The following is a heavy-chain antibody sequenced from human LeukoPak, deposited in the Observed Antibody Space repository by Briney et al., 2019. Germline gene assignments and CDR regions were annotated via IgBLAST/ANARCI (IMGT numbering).Heavy chain of an antibody. J-gene: IGHJ4*02. D-gene: IGHD3-10*01. V-gene: IGHV4-38-2*01. Sequence: SETLSLTCAVSGYSISSGYYWGWIRQPPGKGLEWIGIIYHSGSTYYNPSLKSRVTISVGTSKNQFSLKLSSVTAADTAVYYCARTGLYGSGSSDYWGQGTLVTVSS. CDR2: IYHSGST. CDR1: GYSISSGYY. CDR3: ARTGLYGSGSSDY.